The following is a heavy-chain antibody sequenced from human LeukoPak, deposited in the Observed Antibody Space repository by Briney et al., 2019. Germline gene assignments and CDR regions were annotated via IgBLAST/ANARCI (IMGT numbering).Heavy chain of an antibody. CDR2: VNPSGGST. V-gene: IGHV1-46*01. D-gene: IGHD7-27*01. J-gene: IGHJ4*02. Sequence: ASVKVSCKASGYTFTSYFMHWARQAPAQGLEWMGLVNPSGGSTNYAQKFQGRVTMTRDMSTSTVFMELDSLRSEDAAVYYRARGPGDLGDYWGQGTLVTVSS. CDR3: ARGPGDLGDY. CDR1: GYTFTSYF.